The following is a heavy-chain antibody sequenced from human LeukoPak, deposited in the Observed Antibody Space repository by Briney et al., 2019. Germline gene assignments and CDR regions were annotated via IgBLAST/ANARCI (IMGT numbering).Heavy chain of an antibody. V-gene: IGHV3-30*18. CDR1: GFTFSSYG. J-gene: IGHJ4*02. D-gene: IGHD3-10*01. CDR2: ISYDGSNK. Sequence: PGRSLRLSCAASGFTFSSYGMQWVRQTPGKGLEWVAIISYDGSNKYYADSVKGRFTISRDNSKNTLYLQMNSLRAEDTAVFYCAKDYRSFYYGSGTDGPFDYWGQGTLVTVSS. CDR3: AKDYRSFYYGSGTDGPFDY.